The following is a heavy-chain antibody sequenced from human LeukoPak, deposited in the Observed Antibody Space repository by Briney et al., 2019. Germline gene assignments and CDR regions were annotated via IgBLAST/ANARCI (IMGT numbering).Heavy chain of an antibody. J-gene: IGHJ4*02. Sequence: ASVKVSCKASGYTFTAYYMHWVRQAPGQGLEWMGWINPNSGGTNYAQKFQGRVTMTRDTSISTAYMELSRLRSDDTAVFYCARDYYDSRGYGSFDYWGQGTLVTVSS. D-gene: IGHD3-22*01. V-gene: IGHV1-2*02. CDR1: GYTFTAYY. CDR3: ARDYYDSRGYGSFDY. CDR2: INPNSGGT.